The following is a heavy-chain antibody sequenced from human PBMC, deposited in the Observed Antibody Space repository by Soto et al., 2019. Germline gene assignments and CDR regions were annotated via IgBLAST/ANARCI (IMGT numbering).Heavy chain of an antibody. Sequence: EVQLVESGGGLVQPGGSLRLSCAASGFTFSSYEMNWVRQAPGKGLEWASYISSSGSTIYYADSVKGRFTISRDNAKNSLYLQMNSLRAEDTAVYYCARSSGSYGMDVWGQGTTVTVSS. D-gene: IGHD3-10*01. J-gene: IGHJ6*02. CDR1: GFTFSSYE. V-gene: IGHV3-48*03. CDR3: ARSSGSYGMDV. CDR2: ISSSGSTI.